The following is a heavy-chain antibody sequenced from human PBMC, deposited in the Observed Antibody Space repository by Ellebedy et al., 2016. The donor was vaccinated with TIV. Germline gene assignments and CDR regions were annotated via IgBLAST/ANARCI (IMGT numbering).Heavy chain of an antibody. CDR3: AKDGAMSL. CDR2: IRSDGSNE. V-gene: IGHV3-30*02. Sequence: GESLKISCAASGFTFSTYGMHWVRQDPGKGLEWVAFIRSDGSNEYYADSVKGRFTVSRDNSNNTLYLQMNSLRTEDTAVYYCAKDGAMSLWGQGTMVTVSS. J-gene: IGHJ3*01. D-gene: IGHD2-2*01. CDR1: GFTFSTYG.